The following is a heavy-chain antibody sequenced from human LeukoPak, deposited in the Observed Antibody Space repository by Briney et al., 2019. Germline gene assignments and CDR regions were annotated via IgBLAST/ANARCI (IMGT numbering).Heavy chain of an antibody. CDR2: INPNSGGT. D-gene: IGHD4-17*01. Sequence: ASVKVSCKASGYTFTGYYMHWVRQAPGQGLEWMGWINPNSGGTNYAQKFQGRVTMTRDTSISTACMELSRLRSDDTAVYYCARDPDTDYGDSQVDYWGQGTLVTVSS. CDR3: ARDPDTDYGDSQVDY. J-gene: IGHJ4*02. V-gene: IGHV1-2*02. CDR1: GYTFTGYY.